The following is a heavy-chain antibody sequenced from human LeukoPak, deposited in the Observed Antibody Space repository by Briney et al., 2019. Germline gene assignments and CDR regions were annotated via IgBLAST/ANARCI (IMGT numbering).Heavy chain of an antibody. CDR2: MNPNSGNT. Sequence: ASVKLSCKASGYTFTSYDINWVRQAPGPGLGWMGWMNPNSGNTGYAQKLQGRVTMTRNNSISTAYMELSSLRSEDTAVYYCARGLGFCSSTSCSPWGQGTLVTVSS. CDR3: ARGLGFCSSTSCSP. V-gene: IGHV1-8*01. CDR1: GYTFTSYD. D-gene: IGHD2-2*01. J-gene: IGHJ5*02.